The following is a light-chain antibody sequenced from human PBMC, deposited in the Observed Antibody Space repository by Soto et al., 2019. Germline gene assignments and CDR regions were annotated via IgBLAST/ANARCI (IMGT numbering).Light chain of an antibody. J-gene: IGLJ7*01. CDR2: EVS. CDR1: SSDVGGYNY. Sequence: QSALTQPASVSGSPGQSFTISCTGTSSDVGGYNYVSWYQQHPGKAPKLMIYEVSNRPSGVSNRFSGSKSGNTASLTISGLQAEDEADYYCSSYTSSSTPVFGGGTQLTVL. V-gene: IGLV2-14*01. CDR3: SSYTSSSTPV.